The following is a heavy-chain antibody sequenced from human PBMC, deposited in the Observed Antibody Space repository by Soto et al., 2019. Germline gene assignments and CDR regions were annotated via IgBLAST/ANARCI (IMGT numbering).Heavy chain of an antibody. CDR3: ARGDPYYDFWSGYYTSGRTNAFDI. D-gene: IGHD3-3*01. Sequence: SETLCLTCGVYGGSFSCYYLSWIRQPPGRGLEWIGEINHSGSTNYNPSLKSRVTISVDTSKNQFSLKLSSVTAADTAVYYCARGDPYYDFWSGYYTSGRTNAFDIWGQGTMVTVSS. CDR1: GGSFSCYY. J-gene: IGHJ3*02. V-gene: IGHV4-34*01. CDR2: INHSGST.